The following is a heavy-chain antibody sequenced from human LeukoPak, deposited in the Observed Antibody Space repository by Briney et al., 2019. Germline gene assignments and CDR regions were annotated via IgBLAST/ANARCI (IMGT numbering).Heavy chain of an antibody. CDR2: NYHCGST. V-gene: IGHV4-4*02. CDR3: ARGPYYYGSVGDYYYGMDV. J-gene: IGHJ6*04. CDR1: GGSISSNNW. D-gene: IGHD3-10*01. Sequence: PSGTLSLTCAVSGGSISSNNWWRLVRHPPGKGLELVGENYHCGSTNYHPPLKSRVTISVDKSKNKFSLKLSSVTAADTAAYSCARGPYYYGSVGDYYYGMDVWGKGTPVTVSS.